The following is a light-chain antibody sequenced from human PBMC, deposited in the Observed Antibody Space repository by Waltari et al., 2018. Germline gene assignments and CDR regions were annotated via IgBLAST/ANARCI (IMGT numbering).Light chain of an antibody. CDR1: NIASKS. V-gene: IGLV3-21*01. J-gene: IGLJ1*01. CDR2: YDS. CDR3: QVWDANTDPGV. Sequence: SYVLTQPPSVSVAPGQTARLTCGGHNIASKSLHWYRQRPGQAPVLVISYDSDRPSGIPDRLSGSNSGNTATLTISRVEAGDEADYYGQVWDANTDPGVFGTGTEVTVL.